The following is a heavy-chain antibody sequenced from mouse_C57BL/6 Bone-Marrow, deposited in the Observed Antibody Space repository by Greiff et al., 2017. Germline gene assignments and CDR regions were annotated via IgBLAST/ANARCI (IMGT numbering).Heavy chain of an antibody. CDR3: ARPPIITTVVAIDWYFDV. D-gene: IGHD1-1*01. CDR1: GYAFSSYW. V-gene: IGHV1-80*01. CDR2: IYPGDGDT. Sequence: QVQLQQSGAELVKPGASVKISCKASGYAFSSYWMNWVKQRPGKGLEWIGQIYPGDGDTNYNGKFKGKATLTADKSSSTAYMQLSSLTSEDSAVYFCARPPIITTVVAIDWYFDVWGTGTTVTGSS. J-gene: IGHJ1*03.